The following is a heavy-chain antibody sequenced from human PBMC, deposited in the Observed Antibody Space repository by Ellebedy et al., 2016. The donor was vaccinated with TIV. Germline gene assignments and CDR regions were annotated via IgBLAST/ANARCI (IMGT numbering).Heavy chain of an antibody. CDR3: ARLGSGWYEGRYFDY. J-gene: IGHJ4*02. Sequence: PGGSLRLSCKGSGYNFTSYWIGWVRLMPGKGLEWMGIIYPGDSDTRYSPSFQGQVTISADKSISTAYLQWSSLRASDTAMYYCARLGSGWYEGRYFDYWGQGTLVTVSS. D-gene: IGHD6-19*01. CDR1: GYNFTSYW. CDR2: IYPGDSDT. V-gene: IGHV5-51*01.